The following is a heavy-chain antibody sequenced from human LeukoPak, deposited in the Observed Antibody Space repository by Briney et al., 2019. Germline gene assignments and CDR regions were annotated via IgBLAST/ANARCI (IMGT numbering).Heavy chain of an antibody. CDR1: GFTFSRYW. CDR2: IKQEGSEK. V-gene: IGHV3-7*01. Sequence: GGSLRLSCAAPGFTFSRYWMSWVRPAPGEGLEWVANIKQEGSEKYYVDSVKGRFTISRDNAKNSLYLQMNSLRAEDTAVYYCAREGVSAAAYTYAFDIWGQGTMVTVSS. CDR3: AREGVSAAAYTYAFDI. J-gene: IGHJ3*02. D-gene: IGHD6-13*01.